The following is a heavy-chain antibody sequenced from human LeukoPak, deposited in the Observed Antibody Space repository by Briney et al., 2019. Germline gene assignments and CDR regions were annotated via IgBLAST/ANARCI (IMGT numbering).Heavy chain of an antibody. Sequence: SETLSLTCAVYGGSFSGYYWSWIRQPPGKGLEWIGYIYYSGSTNYNPSLKSRVTISVDTSKNQFSLKLSSVTAADTAVYYCARQASGWYRDYDYWGQGTLVTVSS. CDR1: GGSFSGYY. J-gene: IGHJ4*02. CDR3: ARQASGWYRDYDY. CDR2: IYYSGST. V-gene: IGHV4-59*08. D-gene: IGHD6-19*01.